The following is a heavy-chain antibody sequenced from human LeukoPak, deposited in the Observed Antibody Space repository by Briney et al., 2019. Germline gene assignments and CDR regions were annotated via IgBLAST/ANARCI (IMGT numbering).Heavy chain of an antibody. CDR1: GGSISGVSYY. J-gene: IGHJ4*02. CDR3: ARVRGSAWYRFDY. D-gene: IGHD6-19*01. CDR2: SHYSGST. V-gene: IGHV4-39*01. Sequence: PSETLSLTCTVSGGSISGVSYYWGWIRQPPGKGLEWIGSSHYSGSTYYNPSLKSRVTISVDTSKNQFSLELTSVTAADTAVYYCARVRGSAWYRFDYWGQGTLVTVSS.